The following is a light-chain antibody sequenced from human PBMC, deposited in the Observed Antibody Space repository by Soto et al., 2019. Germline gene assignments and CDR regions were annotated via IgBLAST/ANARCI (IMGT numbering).Light chain of an antibody. CDR2: EVS. CDR3: SSYAGSNILV. CDR1: SSDVGGYNY. J-gene: IGLJ2*01. Sequence: QSALTQPPSASGSPGQSVTISCTGTSSDVGGYNYVSWYQQHPGKAPQLMIYEVSKRPSGVPDRFSGSKSGNTASLTVSGLQAEDEADYYCSSYAGSNILVFGGGTKLTVL. V-gene: IGLV2-8*01.